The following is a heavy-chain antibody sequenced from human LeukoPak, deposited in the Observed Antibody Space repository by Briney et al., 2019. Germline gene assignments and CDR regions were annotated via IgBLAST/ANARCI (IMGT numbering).Heavy chain of an antibody. CDR2: IRSDGSNK. J-gene: IGHJ5*02. Sequence: PGGSLRLSCAASGFTSSSYGMHWVRQAPGKGLEWVAFIRSDGSNKYYADSVKGRFTISRDNSKNTLYLQMNSLRAEDTAVYYCARVGYSYGNWFDPWGQGTLVTVSS. D-gene: IGHD5-18*01. CDR1: GFTSSSYG. V-gene: IGHV3-30*02. CDR3: ARVGYSYGNWFDP.